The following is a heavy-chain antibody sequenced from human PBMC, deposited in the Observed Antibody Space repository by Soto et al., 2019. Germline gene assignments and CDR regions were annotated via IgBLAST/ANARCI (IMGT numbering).Heavy chain of an antibody. D-gene: IGHD4-17*01. CDR3: ARLYGDYVPY. V-gene: IGHV4-39*01. Sequence: QLQLQESGPGLVKPSETLSLTCSVSGDSISSSSYYWGWIRQPPGKGLEWIGTINYSGSTYYNPSLKVRVTISVATSKNQFSLKVSSVTAADTAVYYCARLYGDYVPYWGQGILVSVSS. CDR2: INYSGST. J-gene: IGHJ4*02. CDR1: GDSISSSSYY.